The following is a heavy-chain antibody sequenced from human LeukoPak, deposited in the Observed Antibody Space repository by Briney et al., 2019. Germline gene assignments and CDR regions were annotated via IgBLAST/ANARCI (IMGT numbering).Heavy chain of an antibody. CDR2: TYHSGSS. CDR3: ARRVVAAHDWFDP. CDR1: GDSITNSY. D-gene: IGHD2-15*01. V-gene: IGHV4-59*01. Sequence: PSETLSLTCTVSGDSITNSYWAWIRQSPGKGLEWIGHTYHSGSSAYHPSLKSRVSMLVDTSTNQLFLNLTSVTAADTAVYYCARRVVAAHDWFDPWGQGTLVTVSS. J-gene: IGHJ5*02.